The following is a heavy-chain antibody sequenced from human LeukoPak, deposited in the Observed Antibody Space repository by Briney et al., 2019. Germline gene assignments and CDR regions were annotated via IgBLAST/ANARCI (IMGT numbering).Heavy chain of an antibody. CDR1: GGSFSGYY. V-gene: IGHV4-34*01. CDR3: ARGGGDFWSGYYPYYVDV. Sequence: SETLSLTCAVYGGSFSGYYWSWIRQPPGKGLEWIGEINHSGSTNYNPSLKSRVTISVDTSKNQFSLKLSSVTAADTAVYYCARGGGDFWSGYYPYYVDVWGKGTTVTVSS. D-gene: IGHD3-3*01. CDR2: INHSGST. J-gene: IGHJ6*03.